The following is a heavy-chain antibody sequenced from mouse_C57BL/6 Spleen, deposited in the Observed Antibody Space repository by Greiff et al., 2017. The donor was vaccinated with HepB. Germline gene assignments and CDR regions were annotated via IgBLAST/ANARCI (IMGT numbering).Heavy chain of an antibody. V-gene: IGHV1-26*01. CDR1: GYTFTDYY. D-gene: IGHD6-5*01. Sequence: VQLQQSGPELVKPGASVKISCKASGYTFTDYYMNWVKQSHGKSLEWIGDINPNNGGTSYNQKFKGKATLTVDKSSSTAYMELRSLTSEDSAVYYCASLSDYWGRGTTLTVSS. CDR3: ASLSDY. CDR2: INPNNGGT. J-gene: IGHJ2*01.